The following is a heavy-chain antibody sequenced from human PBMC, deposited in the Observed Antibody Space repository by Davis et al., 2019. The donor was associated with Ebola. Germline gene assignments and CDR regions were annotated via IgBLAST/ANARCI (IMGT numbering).Heavy chain of an antibody. V-gene: IGHV3-48*02. CDR2: ISSSSSTI. D-gene: IGHD5-18*01. CDR1: GFTFSSYS. Sequence: PGGSLRLSCAASGFTFSSYSMNWVRQAPGKGLEWVSYISSSSSTIYYADSVKGRFTISRDNAKNSLYLQMNSLRDEDTAVYYCARDHVDTAMVYLSYGMDVWGQGTTVTVSS. J-gene: IGHJ6*02. CDR3: ARDHVDTAMVYLSYGMDV.